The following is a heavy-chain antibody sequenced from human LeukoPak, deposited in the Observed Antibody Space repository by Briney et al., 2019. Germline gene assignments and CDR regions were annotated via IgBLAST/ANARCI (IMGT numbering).Heavy chain of an antibody. Sequence: PGRSLMLSCAASGFTFSSYGMHWVRQAPGKGLEWVAVISYDGSNKNYADYVKGRFTISRDNSKNTLYLEMNSLRAEDTAVYYCAKSGWFDPWGQGTLVTVSS. CDR3: AKSGWFDP. CDR2: ISYDGSNK. J-gene: IGHJ5*02. CDR1: GFTFSSYG. V-gene: IGHV3-30*18.